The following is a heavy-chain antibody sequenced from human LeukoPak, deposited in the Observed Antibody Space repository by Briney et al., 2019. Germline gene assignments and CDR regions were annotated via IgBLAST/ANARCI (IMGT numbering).Heavy chain of an antibody. D-gene: IGHD6-6*01. CDR2: IYHSGST. V-gene: IGHV4-38-2*02. CDR3: ARGIAARGKPNWFDP. J-gene: IGHJ5*02. Sequence: SETLSLTCTVSGYSISSGYYWGWIRQPPGKGLEWIGSIYHSGSTYYNPSLKSRVTIPVDTSKNQFSLKLSSVTAADTAVYYCARGIAARGKPNWFDPWGQGTLVTVSS. CDR1: GYSISSGYY.